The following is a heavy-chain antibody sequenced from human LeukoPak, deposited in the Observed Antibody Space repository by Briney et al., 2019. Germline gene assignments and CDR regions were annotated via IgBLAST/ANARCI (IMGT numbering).Heavy chain of an antibody. D-gene: IGHD6-13*01. CDR1: GFTVSSNY. Sequence: PGGSLRLSCAASGFTVSSNYMNWVRQAPGKGLEWVSVIYSGGSTYYADSVKGRFTISRDNSKNTLYLQMNSLRAEDTAVYYCARVGSMYSSSWYYFDDWGQGTLVTVSS. J-gene: IGHJ4*02. CDR2: IYSGGST. V-gene: IGHV3-53*01. CDR3: ARVGSMYSSSWYYFDD.